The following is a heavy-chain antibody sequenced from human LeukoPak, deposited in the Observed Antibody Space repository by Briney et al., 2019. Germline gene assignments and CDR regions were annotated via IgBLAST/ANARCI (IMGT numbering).Heavy chain of an antibody. J-gene: IGHJ6*03. D-gene: IGHD3-10*01. CDR2: INHSGST. Sequence: SETLSLTCAVYGGSFSGYYWGWIRQPPGKGLEWIGEINHSGSTNYNPSLKSRVTISVDTSKNQFSLKLSSVTAADTAVYYCARRHGSGSLDYYYYYMDVWGKGTTVTISS. CDR3: ARRHGSGSLDYYYYYMDV. V-gene: IGHV4-34*01. CDR1: GGSFSGYY.